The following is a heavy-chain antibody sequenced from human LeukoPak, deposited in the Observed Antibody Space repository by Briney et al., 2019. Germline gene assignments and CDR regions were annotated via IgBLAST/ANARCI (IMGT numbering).Heavy chain of an antibody. J-gene: IGHJ6*03. V-gene: IGHV4-59*01. D-gene: IGHD1-1*01. CDR1: GGSISSYY. CDR3: ARGRVSSSTWYSTYYYYFYMDV. Sequence: PSETLSLTCTVSGGSISSYYRGWIRQPPGKGLEWIGYVDHTDRTNFNPSLNGRVSISRDTTKNLFSLRLTSVTAADAAVYFCARGRVSSSTWYSTYYYYFYMDVWGKGTTVTVSS. CDR2: VDHTDRT.